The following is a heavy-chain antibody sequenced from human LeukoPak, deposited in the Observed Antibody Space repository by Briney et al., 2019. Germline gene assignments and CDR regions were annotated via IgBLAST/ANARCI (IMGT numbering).Heavy chain of an antibody. CDR1: GFTFDDYP. CDR2: TSGDGGTT. J-gene: IGHJ4*02. V-gene: IGHV3-43*02. CDR3: AKDYY. Sequence: PGRSLRLSCAASGFTFDDYPMHWVRQVPGKGLEWVSLTSGDGGTTYYADSMKGRFTISRDNSKNSLYLQMNSLRTEDTALYYCAKDYYWGQGTLVTVSS.